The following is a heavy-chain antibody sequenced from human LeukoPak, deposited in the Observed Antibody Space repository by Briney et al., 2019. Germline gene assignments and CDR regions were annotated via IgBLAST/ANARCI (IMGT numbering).Heavy chain of an antibody. CDR1: GYTFSSYG. V-gene: IGHV1-18*01. Sequence: GASVKVSCTASGYTFSSYGISWVRQAPGQGLEWMGGISAYNGNTNYAQKHQSRVTMTTDTSTSTAYMELRSLRSDDTAVYYCAKHKPITMVRGVRENWFDPWGQGTLVTVSS. CDR2: ISAYNGNT. J-gene: IGHJ5*02. CDR3: AKHKPITMVRGVRENWFDP. D-gene: IGHD3-10*01.